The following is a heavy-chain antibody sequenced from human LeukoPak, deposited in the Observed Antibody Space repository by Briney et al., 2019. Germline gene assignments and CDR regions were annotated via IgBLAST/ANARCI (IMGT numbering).Heavy chain of an antibody. J-gene: IGHJ5*02. CDR3: ARDEFDGIAAADNWFDP. D-gene: IGHD6-13*01. CDR2: IYYSGST. V-gene: IGHV4-39*07. CDR1: GGSISSSSYY. Sequence: DPSETLSLTCTVSGGSISSSSYYWGWIRQPPGKGLEWIGSIYYSGSTYYNPSLKSQVTISVDTSKNQFSLKLSSVTAADTAVYYCARDEFDGIAAADNWFDPWGQGTLVTVSS.